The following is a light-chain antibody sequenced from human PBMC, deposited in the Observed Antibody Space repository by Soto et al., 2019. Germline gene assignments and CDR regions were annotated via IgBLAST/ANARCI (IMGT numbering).Light chain of an antibody. V-gene: IGKV3-20*01. CDR2: GAS. J-gene: IGKJ1*01. CDR1: QSVRSSY. Sequence: EIVLTKSPGTLSLSPGARATLPCRASQSVRSSYLAWYQQKPGQAPRLLIYGASSRATGIPDRFSGSGSGTDFTLTISRQESEYLAVYYCQQYDSSLRTFRQGTKVEIK. CDR3: QQYDSSLRT.